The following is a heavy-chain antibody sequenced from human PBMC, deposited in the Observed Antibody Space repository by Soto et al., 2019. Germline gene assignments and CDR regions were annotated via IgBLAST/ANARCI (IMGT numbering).Heavy chain of an antibody. CDR3: ARGLGYDSNGRFLAAFDV. CDR1: GASLSSGGYY. V-gene: IGHV4-31*03. CDR2: IFHTGTT. J-gene: IGHJ3*01. Sequence: QVQLQESGPGLAKPSQTLSLTCTVSGASLSSGGYYWTWICQVPGKALEWIGYIFHTGTTFYNPSLKSRVVMSIEKSDNQFSLNLRSVTAADTAVYYCARGLGYDSNGRFLAAFDVWGQGTMVTVSS. D-gene: IGHD3-22*01.